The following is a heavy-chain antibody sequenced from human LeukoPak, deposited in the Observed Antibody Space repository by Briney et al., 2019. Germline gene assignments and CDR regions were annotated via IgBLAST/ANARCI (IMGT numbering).Heavy chain of an antibody. D-gene: IGHD5-12*01. J-gene: IGHJ4*02. V-gene: IGHV1-69*13. Sequence: SVKVSCKASGGTFSSYAISWVRQAPGQGLEWMGGIIPIFGTANYAQKFQGRVTITADASTSTAYMELSSLRSEDTAVYYCARGTRGGYDSMFDYWGQGTLVTVSS. CDR2: IIPIFGTA. CDR3: ARGTRGGYDSMFDY. CDR1: GGTFSSYA.